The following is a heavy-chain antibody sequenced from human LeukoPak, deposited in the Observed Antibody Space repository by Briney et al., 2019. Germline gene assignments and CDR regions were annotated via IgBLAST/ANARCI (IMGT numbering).Heavy chain of an antibody. Sequence: GGSLRLSCAASGFTFSSYAMSWVRQAPGKGLEWVSAISGSGGSTYYADSVKGRFTISRDNSKNTLYLQMNSLRAEDTAVYYRAKDSTVTTSGIAFDIWGQGTMVTVSS. CDR2: ISGSGGST. CDR3: AKDSTVTTSGIAFDI. D-gene: IGHD4-17*01. J-gene: IGHJ3*02. CDR1: GFTFSSYA. V-gene: IGHV3-23*01.